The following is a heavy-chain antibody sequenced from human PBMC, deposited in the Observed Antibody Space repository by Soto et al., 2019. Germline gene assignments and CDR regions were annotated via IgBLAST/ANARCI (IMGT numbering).Heavy chain of an antibody. CDR2: ISTDNGNT. V-gene: IGHV1-18*01. D-gene: IGHD6-13*01. Sequence: QVQLVQSGAEVKKPGASVKVSCQASGYTFTNYGISWVRQAPGQGLEWMGWISTDNGNTNSARKLQGRVTMTTDTSTRTAYKELRSLRSDDTAMYYGARDGVGGGAAGISYYHHGMDVWGQGTTVTVSS. CDR3: ARDGVGGGAAGISYYHHGMDV. J-gene: IGHJ6*02. CDR1: GYTFTNYG.